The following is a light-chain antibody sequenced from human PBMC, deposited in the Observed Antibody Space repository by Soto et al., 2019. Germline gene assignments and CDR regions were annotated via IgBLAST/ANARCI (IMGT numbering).Light chain of an antibody. CDR1: QSVSSSY. CDR2: GAS. V-gene: IGKV3-20*01. J-gene: IGKJ4*01. Sequence: EIVLTQSPGTLSLAPGERATLSCRGSQSVSSSYLAWYQQKPGQAPRLLISGASSRATGIPDRFSGSGSGTDFTLTISRLEPEDFAVYYCQQYGSSPLSFGGGTKVDNK. CDR3: QQYGSSPLS.